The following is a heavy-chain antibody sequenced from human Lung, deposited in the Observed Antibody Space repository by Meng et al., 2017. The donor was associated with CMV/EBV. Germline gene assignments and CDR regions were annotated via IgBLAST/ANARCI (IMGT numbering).Heavy chain of an antibody. CDR1: AGSISSYGSF. CDR3: VRYYDRSGHHYFDY. D-gene: IGHD3-22*01. CDR2: IYYSGGT. V-gene: IGHV4-39*02. Sequence: SXTXSLXCSVSAGSISSYGSFWGWIRQPPGKGLEWIGMIYYSGGTHYNPSLKSRVIVSVDTSKKNFSLKLSSVTASDTAVYYCVRYYDRSGHHYFDYWRQGSLVTVSS. J-gene: IGHJ4*02.